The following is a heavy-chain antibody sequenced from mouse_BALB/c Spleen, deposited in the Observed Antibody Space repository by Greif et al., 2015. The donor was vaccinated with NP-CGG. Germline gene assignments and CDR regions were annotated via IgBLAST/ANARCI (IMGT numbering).Heavy chain of an antibody. D-gene: IGHD2-1*01. CDR2: IHPSDSET. V-gene: IGHV1-61*01. CDR1: GYSFTSYW. J-gene: IGHJ4*01. CDR3: ARQVPYGNHTMDY. Sequence: QVHVKQSGAELVRPGASVKLSCKASGYSFTSYWMNWVKQRPGQGLEWIGMIHPSDSETRLNQKFKDKATLTVDKSSSTAYMQLSSPTSEDSAVYYCARQVPYGNHTMDYWGQGTSVTVSS.